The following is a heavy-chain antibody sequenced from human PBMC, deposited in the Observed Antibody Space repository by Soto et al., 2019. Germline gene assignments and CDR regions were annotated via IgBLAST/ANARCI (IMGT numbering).Heavy chain of an antibody. J-gene: IGHJ4*02. V-gene: IGHV3-30*18. CDR3: AKDVWRYGTGHY. Sequence: QVQLVESGGGVVQPGRSLRLSCAASGFTFSNYGMHWVRQAPGKGLEWVAFISYDGSTKYYADSVKGRITISRDNSKNTLALQMNSLGAEDTALYYCAKDVWRYGTGHYWGEGTLVTVFS. CDR1: GFTFSNYG. CDR2: ISYDGSTK. D-gene: IGHD3-10*01.